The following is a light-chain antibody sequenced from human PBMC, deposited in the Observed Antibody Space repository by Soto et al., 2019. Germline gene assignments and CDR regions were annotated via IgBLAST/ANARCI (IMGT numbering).Light chain of an antibody. V-gene: IGLV2-14*03. CDR2: DVS. CDR1: SSDVGGYNY. Sequence: QSALTQPASVSGSPGQSITISCTGTSSDVGGYNYVAWYQQHPGKAPKLIIYDVSDRPSGISNRFSGSKSGNTASLTISGLQAEDEADYYCSSYTSSSTLYVVFGGGTQLTVL. J-gene: IGLJ2*01. CDR3: SSYTSSSTLYVV.